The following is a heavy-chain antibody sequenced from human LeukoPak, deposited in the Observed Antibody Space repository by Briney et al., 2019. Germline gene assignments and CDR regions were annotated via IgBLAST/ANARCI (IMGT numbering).Heavy chain of an antibody. D-gene: IGHD3-22*01. J-gene: IGHJ4*02. V-gene: IGHV3-21*01. CDR1: GFTFSTYS. CDR3: ASAPNYYDSSGYFLDYYFDY. CDR2: ISSSSTYI. Sequence: PGGSLRLSCAASGFTFSTYSMNWVRQAPGKGLEWVSSISSSSTYIYYADSVKGRFTISRDNAKNSLYLQMNSLSAEDTAVYYCASAPNYYDSSGYFLDYYFDYWGQGTLVTVSS.